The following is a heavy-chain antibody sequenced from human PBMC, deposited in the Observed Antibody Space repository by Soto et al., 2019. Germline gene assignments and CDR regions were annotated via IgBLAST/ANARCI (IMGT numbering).Heavy chain of an antibody. D-gene: IGHD6-13*01. CDR1: GGSISSSNW. V-gene: IGHV4-4*02. CDR2: IYHSGST. J-gene: IGHJ6*02. CDR3: ASTRYSSSWKRNSGYYGMGV. Sequence: QVQLQESGPGLVKPSGTLSLTCAVSGGSISSSNWWSWVRQPPGKGLEWIGEIYHSGSTNYNPSLKSRVTISVDKSKNQFSLKLSSVTAADTAVYYCASTRYSSSWKRNSGYYGMGVWGQGTTVTVSS.